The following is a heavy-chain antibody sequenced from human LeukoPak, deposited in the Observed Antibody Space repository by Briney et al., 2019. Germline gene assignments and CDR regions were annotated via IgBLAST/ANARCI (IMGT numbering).Heavy chain of an antibody. CDR1: GYTFTSYY. D-gene: IGHD1-14*01. J-gene: IGHJ1*01. V-gene: IGHV1-46*01. Sequence: ASVKVSCKASGYTFTSYYMHWVRQAPGQGLEWMGIINPSGGSTSYAQKFQGRVTITADESTSTAYMELSSLRSEDTAVYYCARDSSEFRSLLFHWGQGTLVTVSS. CDR3: ARDSSEFRSLLFH. CDR2: INPSGGST.